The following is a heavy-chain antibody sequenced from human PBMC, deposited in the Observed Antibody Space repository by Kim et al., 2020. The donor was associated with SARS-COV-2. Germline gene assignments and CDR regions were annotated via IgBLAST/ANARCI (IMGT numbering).Heavy chain of an antibody. CDR1: GGSFSGYY. Sequence: SETLSLTCAVYGGSFSGYYWSWIRQPPGKGLEWIGEINHSRSTNYNPSLKSRVTISVDTSKNQFSLKLSSVTAADTAVYYCAGTSIAVVTTYWYFDLWGRGTLVTVSS. CDR3: AGTSIAVVTTYWYFDL. V-gene: IGHV4-34*01. D-gene: IGHD6-19*01. J-gene: IGHJ2*01. CDR2: INHSRST.